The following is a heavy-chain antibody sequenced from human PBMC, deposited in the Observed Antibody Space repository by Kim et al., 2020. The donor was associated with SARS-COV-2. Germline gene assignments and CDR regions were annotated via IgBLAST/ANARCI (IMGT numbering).Heavy chain of an antibody. CDR1: GYSFTSYW. D-gene: IGHD6-19*01. J-gene: IGHJ6*02. V-gene: IGHV5-10-1*01. CDR3: ARLLIAVDNYYYYGMDV. Sequence: GESLKISCKGSGYSFTSYWISWVRQMPGKGLEWMGRIDPSDSYTNYSPSFQGHVTISADKSISTAYLQWSSLKASDTAMYYCARLLIAVDNYYYYGMDVWGQGTTVTVSS. CDR2: IDPSDSYT.